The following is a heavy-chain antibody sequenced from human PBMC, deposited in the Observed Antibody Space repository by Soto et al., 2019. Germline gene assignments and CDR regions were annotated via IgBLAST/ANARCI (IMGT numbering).Heavy chain of an antibody. CDR1: GGTFSSYA. V-gene: IGHV1-69*13. CDR3: ARLGNSSVYYYYGMDV. D-gene: IGHD6-19*01. Sequence: SVKVSCKASGGTFSSYAISWVRQAPGQGLEWMGGIIPIFGTANYAQKFQGRVTITADESTSTAYMELSSLRSEDTAVYYCARLGNSSVYYYYGMDVWGQGTTVTVSS. J-gene: IGHJ6*02. CDR2: IIPIFGTA.